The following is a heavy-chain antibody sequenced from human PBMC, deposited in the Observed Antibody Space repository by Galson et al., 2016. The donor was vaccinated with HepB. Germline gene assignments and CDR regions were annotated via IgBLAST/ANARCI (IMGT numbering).Heavy chain of an antibody. CDR3: ARQGGNGCSYINNWFDP. J-gene: IGHJ5*02. V-gene: IGHV5-51*01. CDR2: IYPADSDT. Sequence: QSGAEVKKPGESLKISCKASGYSFSSYWIGWVRQRPGKGLEWMGVIYPADSDTRYSPSFQGQVTMSVDKSISTAYLHWRSLQASATAMYYCARQGGNGCSYINNWFDPWGQGTLVTVSS. D-gene: IGHD5-18*01. CDR1: GYSFSSYW.